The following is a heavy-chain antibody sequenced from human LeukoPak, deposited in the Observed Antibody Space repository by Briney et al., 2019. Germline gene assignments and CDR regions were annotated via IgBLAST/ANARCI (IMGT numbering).Heavy chain of an antibody. J-gene: IGHJ4*02. V-gene: IGHV1-69*02. CDR1: GGTFSHYT. CDR2: IIPIPGIA. CDR3: AHESSRAYCGGDCSSPESY. D-gene: IGHD2-21*01. Sequence: ASVKVSCKASGGTFSHYTNSWVRPAPGQGLEWMGRIIPIPGIANYAQKFPGRVTITADKSTSTAYMELSSLRSEDTAVYYCAHESSRAYCGGDCSSPESYWGQGTLVTVS.